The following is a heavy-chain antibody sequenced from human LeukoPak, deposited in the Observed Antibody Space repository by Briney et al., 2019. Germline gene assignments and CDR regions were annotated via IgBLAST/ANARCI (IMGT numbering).Heavy chain of an antibody. CDR1: GGSISSSSYY. CDR3: ARATYCNGGSCYTGVFDY. D-gene: IGHD2-15*01. Sequence: SETLSLTCTVSGGSISSSSYYWGWIRQPPGNGLEWIGTIYYSGSTYYNPSLKSRVTISVDTSKNQFSLKLSSVTAADTAVYYCARATYCNGGSCYTGVFDYWGQGTLVTVSS. J-gene: IGHJ4*02. CDR2: IYYSGST. V-gene: IGHV4-39*01.